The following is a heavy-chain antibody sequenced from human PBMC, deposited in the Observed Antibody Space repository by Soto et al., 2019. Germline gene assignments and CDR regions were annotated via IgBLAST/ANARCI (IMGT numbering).Heavy chain of an antibody. CDR1: GFTFSSYS. J-gene: IGHJ6*02. CDR2: ISSSSSTI. V-gene: IGHV3-48*02. Sequence: GGSLRLSCAASGFTFSSYSMNWVRQAPGKGLEWVSYISSSSSTIYYADSVKGRFTISRDNAKNSLYLQMNSLRDEDTALYYCARDGVVVVPAANYYYYGMDVWGQGTTVTVSS. CDR3: ARDGVVVVPAANYYYYGMDV. D-gene: IGHD2-2*01.